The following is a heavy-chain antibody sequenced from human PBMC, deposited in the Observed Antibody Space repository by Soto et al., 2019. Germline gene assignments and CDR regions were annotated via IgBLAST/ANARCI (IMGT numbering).Heavy chain of an antibody. Sequence: EVQLVQSGAEVKKPGESLKISCKGSGYSFTSYWIGWVRQMPGKGLEWMGIIYPGDSDTRYSPSFQGQVTISADKSISTAYLQWSSLKASDTAMYYCARHRAYCGGDCYSGWFDPWGQGTLVTVSS. CDR2: IYPGDSDT. CDR1: GYSFTSYW. CDR3: ARHRAYCGGDCYSGWFDP. D-gene: IGHD2-21*02. J-gene: IGHJ5*02. V-gene: IGHV5-51*01.